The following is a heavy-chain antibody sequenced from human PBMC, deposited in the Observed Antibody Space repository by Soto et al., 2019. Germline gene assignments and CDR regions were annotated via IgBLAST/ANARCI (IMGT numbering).Heavy chain of an antibody. CDR2: WYYSGST. CDR3: ARLTYSHGYYFDY. V-gene: IGHV4-39*01. D-gene: IGHD5-18*01. Sequence: PSETLSLTCTVSGGSISSSDYYWGWIRHPPGKRLEWIGSWYYSGSTYYNPSLKSRVTISADTSKNQFSLKVTSVTAADTAVYYCARLTYSHGYYFDYWGQGTLVTVSS. CDR1: GGSISSSDYY. J-gene: IGHJ4*02.